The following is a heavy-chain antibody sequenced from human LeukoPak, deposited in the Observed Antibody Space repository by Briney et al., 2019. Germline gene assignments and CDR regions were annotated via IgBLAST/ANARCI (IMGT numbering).Heavy chain of an antibody. CDR2: IIPIFGTA. V-gene: IGHV1-69*13. CDR1: GGTFSSYA. Sequence: SVKVSCKASGGTFSSYAISWVRQAPGQGLEWMGGIIPIFGTATYAQKFQGRVTITADESTSTAYMELSSLRSEDTAVYYCAKALAAAADFDYWGQGTLVTVSS. D-gene: IGHD6-13*01. J-gene: IGHJ4*02. CDR3: AKALAAAADFDY.